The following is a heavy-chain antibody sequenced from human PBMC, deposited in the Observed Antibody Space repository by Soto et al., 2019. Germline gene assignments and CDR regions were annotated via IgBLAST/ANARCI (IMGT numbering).Heavy chain of an antibody. CDR1: GYTFISHG. J-gene: IGHJ6*04. D-gene: IGHD2-15*01. CDR3: ARVSSSIVVVPDYGMDV. CDR2: ISGKNGNT. Sequence: QVQLVQSGVEVKKPGASVKVSCKASGYTFISHGISWVRQAPGQGLEGMGWISGKNGNTNYAQKLQGRVTLTTGTPTSTAYMELRSLRSDDTAVYYCARVSSSIVVVPDYGMDVWGKGTTVTVSS. V-gene: IGHV1-18*04.